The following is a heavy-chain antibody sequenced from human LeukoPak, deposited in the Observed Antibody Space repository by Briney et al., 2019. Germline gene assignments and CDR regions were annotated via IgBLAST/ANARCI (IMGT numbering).Heavy chain of an antibody. V-gene: IGHV3-21*01. D-gene: IGHD4-17*01. J-gene: IGHJ2*01. CDR2: ISGGSSFT. CDR1: GFSFSSFS. Sequence: PGGSLRLSCAASGFSFSSFSMNWVRQAPGKGLEWASYISGGSSFTYYVDSVKGRFTISRDNAKNSLYLQMNSLRAEDTAVYYCAKLAVTPLLWYFGLWGRGALVTVSS. CDR3: AKLAVTPLLWYFGL.